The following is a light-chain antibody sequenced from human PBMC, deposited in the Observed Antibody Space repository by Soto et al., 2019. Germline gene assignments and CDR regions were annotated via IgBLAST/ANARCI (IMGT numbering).Light chain of an antibody. CDR1: SSNIGTNT. Sequence: QSVLTQPPSASGTPGQRVTISCSGSSSNIGTNTVIWYQQLPGAAPRLLIYSDNQRPSGVPDRFSGSKSGTSASLAISGLQSEDEADYYCAAWDVSLVVLGGGTKLTVL. V-gene: IGLV1-44*01. CDR3: AAWDVSLVV. J-gene: IGLJ2*01. CDR2: SDN.